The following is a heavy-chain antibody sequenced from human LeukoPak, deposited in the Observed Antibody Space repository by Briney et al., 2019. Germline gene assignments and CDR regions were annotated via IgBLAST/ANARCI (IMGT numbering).Heavy chain of an antibody. CDR2: IIPIFGTA. V-gene: IGHV1-69*13. D-gene: IGHD5-18*01. Sequence: SEKVSCKASGCTFSSYAISWVRQAPGQGLEWMGGIIPIFGTANYAQKFQGRVTITADESTSTAYMELSSLRSEDTAVYYCARDGYSYGWQAFFDYWGQGTLVTVSS. J-gene: IGHJ4*02. CDR1: GCTFSSYA. CDR3: ARDGYSYGWQAFFDY.